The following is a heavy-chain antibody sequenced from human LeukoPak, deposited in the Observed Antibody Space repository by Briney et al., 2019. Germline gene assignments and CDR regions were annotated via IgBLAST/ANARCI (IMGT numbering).Heavy chain of an antibody. D-gene: IGHD3-16*01. V-gene: IGHV4-38-2*01. CDR1: GYSISSGYF. CDR3: ATRSARPTGYFDH. CDR2: IYHSGST. Sequence: SETLSLTCAVSGYSISSGYFWGWIRPSPRNGLEWIGSIYHSGSTYYNPSLKSRVTISVDTSKNQFSLKLSSVTAADTAIYYCATRSARPTGYFDHWSQGTLVTVSS. J-gene: IGHJ4*02.